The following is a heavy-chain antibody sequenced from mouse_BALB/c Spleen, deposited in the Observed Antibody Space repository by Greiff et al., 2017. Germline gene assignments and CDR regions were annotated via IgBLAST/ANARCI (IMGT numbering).Heavy chain of an antibody. CDR2: ISNLAYSS. Sequence: EVQLVESGGGLVQPGGSRKLSCAASGFTFSDYGMAWVRQAPGKGPEWVAFISNLAYSSYYAATVTGRFTISRENAKNTLYREMSSMRSEDTAMYYCARAHYGSSWFAYWGQGTLVTVSA. J-gene: IGHJ3*01. D-gene: IGHD1-1*01. V-gene: IGHV5-15*02. CDR1: GFTFSDYG. CDR3: ARAHYGSSWFAY.